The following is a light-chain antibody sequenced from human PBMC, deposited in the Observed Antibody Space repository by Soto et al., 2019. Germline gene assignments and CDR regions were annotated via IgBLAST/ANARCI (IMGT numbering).Light chain of an antibody. CDR3: SSYTSSTALV. Sequence: QSALTQPPSVSGSPGQSVTISCTGTSSDIGSYNRVSWYQQPPGTAPKLIIYEVSHRPSGVPDRFSGSKSGNTASLTISGLQGEDEAAYYCSSYTSSTALVFGGGTKLTVL. CDR2: EVS. J-gene: IGLJ3*02. CDR1: SSDIGSYNR. V-gene: IGLV2-18*02.